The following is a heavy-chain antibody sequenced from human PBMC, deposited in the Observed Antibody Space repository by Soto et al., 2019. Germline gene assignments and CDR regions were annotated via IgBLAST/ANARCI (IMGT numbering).Heavy chain of an antibody. Sequence: QVQLQQWGAGLLKPSETLSLTCAVYGGSFSGYYWSWIRQPPGKGLEWIGEINHSGSTNYNPSLTSRVTISVDTSKNQFSLKLSSVTAADTAVYYCARLDIPYYYYGMDVWGQGTTVTVSS. CDR2: INHSGST. D-gene: IGHD2-2*03. J-gene: IGHJ6*02. CDR3: ARLDIPYYYYGMDV. CDR1: GGSFSGYY. V-gene: IGHV4-34*01.